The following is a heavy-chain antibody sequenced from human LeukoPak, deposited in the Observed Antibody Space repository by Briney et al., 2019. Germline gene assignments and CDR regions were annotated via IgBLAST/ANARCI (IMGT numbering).Heavy chain of an antibody. Sequence: ASVTVSCKGSVYTLTRYDINWVRQATGQGLAWMGWMNPNSGNTGYAQKFQGRVTMTRNTSISTAYMELSSLRSEDTAVYYCARGVSVYSSSWFDAFDIWAKGQWSQSLQ. CDR3: ARGVSVYSSSWFDAFDI. CDR2: MNPNSGNT. V-gene: IGHV1-8*01. D-gene: IGHD6-13*01. CDR1: VYTLTRYD. J-gene: IGHJ3*02.